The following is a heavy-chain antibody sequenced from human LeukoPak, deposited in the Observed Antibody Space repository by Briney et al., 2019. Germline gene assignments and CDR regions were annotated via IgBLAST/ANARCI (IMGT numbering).Heavy chain of an antibody. V-gene: IGHV4-61*02. J-gene: IGHJ6*03. D-gene: IGHD4-23*01. CDR1: GGSISSGNFY. CDR3: AGEIDYGGLYFYYYMDV. CDR2: IYTKGST. Sequence: PSETLSLTCSVSGGSISSGNFYWSWIRQTAGKSLEWIGRIYTKGSTNYNPSLKSRVTISLDTTKNQFSLSLSSATAADTALYYCAGEIDYGGLYFYYYMDVWGKGTVATVSS.